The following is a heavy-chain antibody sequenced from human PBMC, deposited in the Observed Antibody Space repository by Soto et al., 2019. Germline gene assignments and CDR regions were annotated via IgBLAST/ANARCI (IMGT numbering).Heavy chain of an antibody. CDR3: ARDRAAYYYGSGPFDP. J-gene: IGHJ5*02. D-gene: IGHD3-10*01. V-gene: IGHV3-30-3*01. CDR2: ISYDGSNK. CDR1: GFTFSSYA. Sequence: QVQLVESGGGVVQPGRSLRLSCAASGFTFSSYAMHWVRQAPGKGLEWVAVISYDGSNKYYADSVKGRFTISRDNSKNTLYLQRNSLRTEDTAVYYCARDRAAYYYGSGPFDPWGQGTLVTVSS.